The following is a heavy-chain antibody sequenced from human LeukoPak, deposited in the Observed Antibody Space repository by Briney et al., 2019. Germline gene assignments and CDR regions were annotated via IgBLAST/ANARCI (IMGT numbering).Heavy chain of an antibody. Sequence: GGSLRLSCAASGVTFSSYVMHWVRQAPGRGREGVAFISYDGRNKYYADSVKRRFTISRDKSKNTLYLQMNSLRAEDTAVYYCARDSYYYDSSGSFDYWGQGTLVTVSS. J-gene: IGHJ4*02. CDR2: ISYDGRNK. CDR1: GVTFSSYV. D-gene: IGHD3-22*01. CDR3: ARDSYYYDSSGSFDY. V-gene: IGHV3-30*04.